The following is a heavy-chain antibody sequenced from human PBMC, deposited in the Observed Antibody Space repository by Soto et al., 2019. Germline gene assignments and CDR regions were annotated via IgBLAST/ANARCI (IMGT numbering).Heavy chain of an antibody. J-gene: IGHJ6*02. CDR3: ARVVVITGYYYYGMDV. CDR2: IYYSGST. D-gene: IGHD3-22*01. CDR1: GGSVSSGSYY. V-gene: IGHV4-61*01. Sequence: QVQLQESGPGLVKPSETLSLTCTVSGGSVSSGSYYWSWIRQPPGKGLEWIGYIYYSGSTNYNPSLTSRVTISVDTSKNQFSLKLSSVTAADTAVYYCARVVVITGYYYYGMDVWGQGTTVTVSS.